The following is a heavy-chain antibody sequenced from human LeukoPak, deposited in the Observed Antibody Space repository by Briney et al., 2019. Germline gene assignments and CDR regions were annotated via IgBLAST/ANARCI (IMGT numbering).Heavy chain of an antibody. CDR2: INPNSGGT. V-gene: IGHV1-2*02. J-gene: IGHJ4*02. D-gene: IGHD3-10*01. CDR1: GYTFIGYY. Sequence: ASVKVSCKASGYTFIGYYMHWVRQAPGQRLEWMGWINPNSGGTNYAQKFQGRVTMTRDPSISTAYMELSRLRSDDTAVYYCASGRLYGSGSYHSFDYWGQGTLVTVSS. CDR3: ASGRLYGSGSYHSFDY.